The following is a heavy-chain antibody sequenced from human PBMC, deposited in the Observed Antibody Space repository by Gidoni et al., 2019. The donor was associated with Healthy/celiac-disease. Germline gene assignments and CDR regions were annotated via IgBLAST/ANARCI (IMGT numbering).Heavy chain of an antibody. J-gene: IGHJ6*02. V-gene: IGHV3-33*01. CDR3: ARDSNIAVAGTNYYYGMDV. CDR1: GFTFSSYG. D-gene: IGHD6-19*01. Sequence: QVQLVESGGGVVQPGRSLRLYCAASGFTFSSYGMHWVRQAPGKGLEWVAVIWYDGSNKYYADSVKGRFTISRDNSKNTLYLQMNSLRAEDTAVYYCARDSNIAVAGTNYYYGMDVWGQGTTVTVSS. CDR2: IWYDGSNK.